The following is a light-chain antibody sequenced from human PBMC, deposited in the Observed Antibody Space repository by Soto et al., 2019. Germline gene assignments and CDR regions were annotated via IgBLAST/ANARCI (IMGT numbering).Light chain of an antibody. J-gene: IGKJ5*01. V-gene: IGKV3-11*01. CDR2: DAS. CDR3: QQRSDWPPIT. Sequence: TVLTQSPATLSLSPGERAILSCRASQSVGDYLAWYQQKPGQAHRLLIYDASNRAAGVPYRFRSSGSGTDFTLTISSVEPEDFGVYYCQQRSDWPPITVGPGTRLEIK. CDR1: QSVGDY.